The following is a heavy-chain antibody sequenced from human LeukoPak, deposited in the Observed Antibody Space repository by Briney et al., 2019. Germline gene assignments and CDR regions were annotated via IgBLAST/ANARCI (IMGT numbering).Heavy chain of an antibody. D-gene: IGHD3-10*01. CDR3: ARRRGDYGWGELSY. Sequence: SETLSLTCIVSGGSINSGSNFWTWIRQPAGKGLEWIGRIYITGSTNYNPSLKSRVTMSVDTSKNQFSLKLSSVTVADTAVYYCARRRGDYGWGELSYWGQGTLVTVSS. CDR2: IYITGST. CDR1: GGSINSGSNF. J-gene: IGHJ4*02. V-gene: IGHV4-61*02.